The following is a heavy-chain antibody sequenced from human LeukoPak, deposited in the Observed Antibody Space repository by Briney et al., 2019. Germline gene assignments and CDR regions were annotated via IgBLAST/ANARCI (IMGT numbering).Heavy chain of an antibody. CDR1: GFTFSSYW. V-gene: IGHV3-7*01. D-gene: IGHD6-6*01. J-gene: IGHJ4*02. CDR3: ARGEPDSSSSHDY. Sequence: GGSLRLSCAASGFTFSSYWMSWVRQAPGKGLEWVANIKQDGSEKYYVDPVKGRFTISRDNAKNSLYLQMNSLRAEDTAVYYCARGEPDSSSSHDYWGQGTLVTVSS. CDR2: IKQDGSEK.